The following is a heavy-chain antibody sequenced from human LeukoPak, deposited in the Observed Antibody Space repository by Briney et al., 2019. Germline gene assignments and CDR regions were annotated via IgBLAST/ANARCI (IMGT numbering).Heavy chain of an antibody. CDR2: ISGSGGST. D-gene: IGHD2-2*01. V-gene: IGHV3-23*01. CDR3: AKAVRSSTSPGYYYYYGMDV. CDR1: RFTFSSYA. Sequence: GGSLRLSCAASRFTFSSYAMSWVRQAPGKGLEWVSAISGSGGSTYYADSVKGRFTISRDNSKNTLYLQMNSLRAEDTAVYYCAKAVRSSTSPGYYYYYGMDVWGQGTTVTVSS. J-gene: IGHJ6*02.